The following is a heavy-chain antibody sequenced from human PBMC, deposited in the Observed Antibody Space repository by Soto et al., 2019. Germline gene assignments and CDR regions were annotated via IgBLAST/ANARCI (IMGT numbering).Heavy chain of an antibody. CDR2: IYHSGST. J-gene: IGHJ6*02. CDR1: GGSISSTNW. V-gene: IGHV4-4*02. CDR3: AREGYYSGSGSYSPPRYYGMVV. Sequence: LSLTCAVSGGSISSTNWWSWVRQPPGKGLEWIGEIYHSGSTNYNPSLKSRVTISVDKSKNQFSLKLSSVTAADTAVYYCAREGYYSGSGSYSPPRYYGMVVWGQGTTVTVSS. D-gene: IGHD3-10*01.